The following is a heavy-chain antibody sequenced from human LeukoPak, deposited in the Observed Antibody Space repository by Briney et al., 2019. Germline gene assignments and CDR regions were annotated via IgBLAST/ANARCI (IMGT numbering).Heavy chain of an antibody. CDR1: GFTLSSNY. V-gene: IGHV3-53*01. CDR2: IYTGGGT. J-gene: IGHJ6*02. CDR3: ARGYCSSTSCYVRDNYGLDV. Sequence: PGGSLRLSCAASGFTLSSNYMSWVRQAPGEGLEWVSLIYTGGGTYYADSVKGRFTTSRDNSKNTLYLQMNGLRADDTAVYYCARGYCSSTSCYVRDNYGLDVWGQGTTVTVSS. D-gene: IGHD2-2*01.